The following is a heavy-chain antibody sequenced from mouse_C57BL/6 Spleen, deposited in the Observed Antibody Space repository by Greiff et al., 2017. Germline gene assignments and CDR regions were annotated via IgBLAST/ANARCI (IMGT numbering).Heavy chain of an antibody. Sequence: QVQLQQPGAELVKPGASVKLSCKASGYTFTSYWMQWVKQRPGQGLEWIGEIDPSDSYTNYNQKFKGKATLTVDTSSSTAYMQLSSLTSEDSAVYYCARKGGYYSNSFDYWGKGTTLTVSS. J-gene: IGHJ2*01. D-gene: IGHD2-5*01. CDR2: IDPSDSYT. V-gene: IGHV1-50*01. CDR1: GYTFTSYW. CDR3: ARKGGYYSNSFDY.